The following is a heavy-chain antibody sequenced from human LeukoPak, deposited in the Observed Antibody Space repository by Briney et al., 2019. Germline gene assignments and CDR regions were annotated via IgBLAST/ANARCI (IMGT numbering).Heavy chain of an antibody. V-gene: IGHV3-7*01. CDR3: ARVEDTDGYNPLHFDY. D-gene: IGHD5-24*01. Sequence: HPGGSLRLSCAASGLTFSSSWMTWVPQAPGKALEWVANIKQDGSEKYYVDSVKGRFTISRDNAKNSLYLQMNSLRAEDTAVYYCARVEDTDGYNPLHFDYWGQGTLVTVSS. CDR2: IKQDGSEK. CDR1: GLTFSSSW. J-gene: IGHJ4*02.